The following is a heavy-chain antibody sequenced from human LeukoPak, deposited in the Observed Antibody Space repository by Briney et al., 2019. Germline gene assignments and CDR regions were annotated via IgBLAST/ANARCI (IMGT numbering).Heavy chain of an antibody. CDR1: GFTFSSYG. J-gene: IGHJ4*02. D-gene: IGHD1-26*01. CDR3: AKTMIKMGATTQRLDY. Sequence: GGSLRLSCAASGFTFSSYGMHWVRQAPGKGLEWEAFIRYDGSNKYYADSVKGRFTISRDNSKNTLYLQMNSLRAEDTAVYYCAKTMIKMGATTQRLDYWGQGTLVTVSS. CDR2: IRYDGSNK. V-gene: IGHV3-30*02.